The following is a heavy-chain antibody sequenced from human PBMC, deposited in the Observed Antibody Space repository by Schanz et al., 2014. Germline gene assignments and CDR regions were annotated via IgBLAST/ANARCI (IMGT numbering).Heavy chain of an antibody. D-gene: IGHD2-2*01. J-gene: IGHJ4*02. CDR3: AKVAPAATYLDS. CDR2: ISNSGTYT. CDR1: GFTFSDYY. Sequence: VKLVESGGGLVKPGGSLRLSCAASGFTFSDYYMTWMRQAPGKGLEWISYISNSGTYTKYADSVKGRFVISRDNARSSLYLQMNSLSAEDTAVYYCAKVAPAATYLDSWGLGTLVTVSS. V-gene: IGHV3-11*05.